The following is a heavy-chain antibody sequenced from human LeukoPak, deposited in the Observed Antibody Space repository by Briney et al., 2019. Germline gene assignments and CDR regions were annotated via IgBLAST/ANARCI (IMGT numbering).Heavy chain of an antibody. CDR3: ARDKWDTCGSIDY. CDR2: INPSGGGT. D-gene: IGHD1-26*01. J-gene: IGHJ4*02. CDR1: GYTFTSYY. V-gene: IGHV1-46*01. Sequence: ASVKVSCKASGYTFTSYYMHWVRQAPGQGLEWMGMINPSGGGTNYAQKFQGRVTMTRDTSASTVYMELSRLRSEDTAVYFCARDKWDTCGSIDYWGQGTLVTVSS.